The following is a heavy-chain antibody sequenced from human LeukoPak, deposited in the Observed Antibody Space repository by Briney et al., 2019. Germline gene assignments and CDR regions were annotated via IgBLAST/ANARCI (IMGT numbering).Heavy chain of an antibody. J-gene: IGHJ3*02. Sequence: GGSLRLSCAASGFTFSSYAMSWVRQAPGKGLEWVSAISSSATSTYYADSVKGRFTISRDNSKNTLYLQMDSLRAEDTAVYYCARGKIDWDGYNPSVHAFDIWGQGTMVTVSS. CDR2: ISSSATST. CDR3: ARGKIDWDGYNPSVHAFDI. V-gene: IGHV3-23*01. CDR1: GFTFSSYA. D-gene: IGHD5-24*01.